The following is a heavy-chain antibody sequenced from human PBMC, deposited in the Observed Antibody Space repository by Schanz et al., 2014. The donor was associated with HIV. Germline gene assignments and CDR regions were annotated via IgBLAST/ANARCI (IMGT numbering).Heavy chain of an antibody. CDR3: VTDRYYLQFDN. J-gene: IGHJ4*02. D-gene: IGHD1-26*01. CDR2: AKGSSRAGEI. CDR1: GFSFSDAW. V-gene: IGHV3-15*01. Sequence: DVQLAESGGGLVKPGGSLRLSCAGSGFSFSDAWMSWVRQAPGKRLEWVGQAKGSSRAGEIDYAAPVKGRFTISRDDSRNTLYLQMNSLKTEDTGLYYCVTDRYYLQFDNWGQGTLVTVSS.